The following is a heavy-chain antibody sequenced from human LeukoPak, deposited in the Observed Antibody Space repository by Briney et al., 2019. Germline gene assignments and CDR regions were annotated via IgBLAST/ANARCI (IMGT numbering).Heavy chain of an antibody. CDR1: GFTFSSYS. D-gene: IGHD5-12*01. CDR2: ISSSTATI. CDR3: ARVRSGYYLDY. J-gene: IGHJ4*02. Sequence: GGSLRLSCAGSGFTFSSYSMNWVRQAPGKGLDWVSYISSSTATISYADSVKGRFTISRDNAKNSLYLQMNSLRDDDTAVYYCARVRSGYYLDYWGQGTLVTVSS. V-gene: IGHV3-48*02.